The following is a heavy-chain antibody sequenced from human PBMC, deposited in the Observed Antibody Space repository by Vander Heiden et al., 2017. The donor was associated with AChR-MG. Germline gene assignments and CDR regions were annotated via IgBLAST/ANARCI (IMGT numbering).Heavy chain of an antibody. CDR1: GGSISSSNYY. Sequence: QLQLQESGPGLVKPSETLSLTCTVSGGSISSSNYYWGWIRQPPGKGLEWIGSIYYSGSTYYNPSLKSRVTISVDTSKNQVSLKLSSVTAADTAVYYCARSLYYYDSWWYFDLWVRGTLVTVSS. CDR2: IYYSGST. D-gene: IGHD3-22*01. V-gene: IGHV4-39*01. CDR3: ARSLYYYDSWWYFDL. J-gene: IGHJ2*01.